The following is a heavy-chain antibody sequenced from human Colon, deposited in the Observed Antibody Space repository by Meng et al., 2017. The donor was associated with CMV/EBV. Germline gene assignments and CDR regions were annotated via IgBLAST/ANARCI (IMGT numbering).Heavy chain of an antibody. D-gene: IGHD2-2*02. CDR3: ARDRYCSSTSCHTYGMDV. CDR1: GISVSGNY. CDR2: ISSSSSYI. Sequence: GGSLRLSCVASGISVSGNYMTWVRQAPGKGLEWVSSISSSSSYIYYADSVKGRFTISRDNAKNSLYLQMNSLRAEDTAVYYCARDRYCSSTSCHTYGMDVWGQGTTVTVSS. V-gene: IGHV3-21*01. J-gene: IGHJ6*02.